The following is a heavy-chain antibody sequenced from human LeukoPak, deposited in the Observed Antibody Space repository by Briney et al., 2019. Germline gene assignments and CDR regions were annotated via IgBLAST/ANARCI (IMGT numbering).Heavy chain of an antibody. CDR3: ARGGGSYPFLDY. Sequence: GGSLRLSCAASGFTFNIYEMNWVRQAPGKGLEWVSYISNSGTTIYYADSVKGRFTISRDNAKNSLYLQMNSLRAEDTAVYYCARGGGSYPFLDYWGQGTLVTVSS. CDR2: ISNSGTTI. CDR1: GFTFNIYE. D-gene: IGHD1-26*01. J-gene: IGHJ4*02. V-gene: IGHV3-48*03.